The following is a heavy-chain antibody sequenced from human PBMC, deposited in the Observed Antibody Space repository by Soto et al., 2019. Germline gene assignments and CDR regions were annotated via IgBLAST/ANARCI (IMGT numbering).Heavy chain of an antibody. J-gene: IGHJ4*02. CDR2: IIPVFGIP. V-gene: IGHV1-69*01. D-gene: IGHD3-3*01. CDR1: GGTFNIYA. Sequence: QVQRVQSGAEVKKPGSSVKVSCEASGGTFNIYAISWVRQAPGQGLEWLGGIIPVFGIPSYAQKFRGRVTITADESTDTAYMELSSLRSEDTAVYFCERGPYYDFWKGYSYFDSWGQETLVTVSS. CDR3: ERGPYYDFWKGYSYFDS.